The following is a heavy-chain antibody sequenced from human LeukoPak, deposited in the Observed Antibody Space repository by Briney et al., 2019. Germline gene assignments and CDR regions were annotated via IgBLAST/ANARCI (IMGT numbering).Heavy chain of an antibody. V-gene: IGHV3-21*01. Sequence: GGSLRLSCAASGFTFRSYSMNWVRQAPGKGLEWVSPINSKSRYIYYADSLKGRFTISRDNGKNSVYLQMNSLRAEDTAVYFCARADSSSSRLDCWGQGTLVTVSS. CDR3: ARADSSSSRLDC. D-gene: IGHD6-6*01. CDR1: GFTFRSYS. CDR2: INSKSRYI. J-gene: IGHJ4*02.